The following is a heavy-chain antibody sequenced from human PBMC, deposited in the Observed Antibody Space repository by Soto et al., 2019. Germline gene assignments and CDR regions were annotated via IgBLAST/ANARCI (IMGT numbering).Heavy chain of an antibody. CDR1: GFTFSSYG. CDR3: AKDLRLWSKDYYYYGMDV. CDR2: ISYDGSKE. Sequence: QVQLVVSWGGVVQPGRALRLSCAASGFTFSSYGMHWVRQAPGKGLEWVAVISYDGSKEFYADSVKGRFTISRDNSKNTLYLQMNSLRAEDTAVDYCAKDLRLWSKDYYYYGMDVWGQGPTVTVSS. D-gene: IGHD5-18*01. V-gene: IGHV3-30*18. J-gene: IGHJ6*02.